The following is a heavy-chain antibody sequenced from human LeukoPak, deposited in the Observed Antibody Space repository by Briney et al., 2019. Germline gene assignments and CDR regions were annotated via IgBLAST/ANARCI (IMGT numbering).Heavy chain of an antibody. J-gene: IGHJ6*03. CDR2: INPNSGGT. V-gene: IGHV1-2*02. Sequence: ASVKVSCKASGYTFTGYYMHWVRQAPGQGLEWMGWINPNSGGTNYAQKFQGRVTMTRDTSISTAYMELSRLRSDDTAVYYCARDQYQSWNDPSADEDYYMDVWGKGTTVTVSS. CDR1: GYTFTGYY. CDR3: ARDQYQSWNDPSADEDYYMDV. D-gene: IGHD1-1*01.